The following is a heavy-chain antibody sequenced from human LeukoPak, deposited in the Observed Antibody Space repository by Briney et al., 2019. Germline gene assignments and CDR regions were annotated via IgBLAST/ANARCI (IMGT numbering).Heavy chain of an antibody. J-gene: IGHJ3*02. CDR1: GFTFDDYA. Sequence: RGGSLRLSCAASGFTFDDYAMHWVRQAPGKGLERVSGISWNSGNIGYADSVKGRFTISRDNAKNSLYLQVNSLRAEDTALYYCAKDMYGSGSYAFDIWGQGTMVTVSS. V-gene: IGHV3-9*01. CDR3: AKDMYGSGSYAFDI. D-gene: IGHD3-10*01. CDR2: ISWNSGNI.